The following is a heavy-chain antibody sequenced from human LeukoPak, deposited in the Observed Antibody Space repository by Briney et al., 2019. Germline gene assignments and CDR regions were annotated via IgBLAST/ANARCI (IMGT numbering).Heavy chain of an antibody. CDR2: MNPNSGNT. CDR3: ARWGYSYGNIYDY. Sequence: ASVKVSCKASGYTFTSYDINLVRQATGQGLEWMGWMNPNSGNTGYAQKFQGRVTMTRNTSISTAYMELSSLRSEDTAVYYCARWGYSYGNIYDYWGQGTLVTVST. J-gene: IGHJ4*02. V-gene: IGHV1-8*01. CDR1: GYTFTSYD. D-gene: IGHD5-18*01.